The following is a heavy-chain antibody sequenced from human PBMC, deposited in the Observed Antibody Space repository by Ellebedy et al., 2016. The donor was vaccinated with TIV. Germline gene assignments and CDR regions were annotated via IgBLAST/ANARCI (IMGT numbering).Heavy chain of an antibody. V-gene: IGHV1-69*04. CDR1: GGTFSNFP. CDR2: IIPMLAIT. CDR3: ARVSRWETFDI. D-gene: IGHD1-26*01. J-gene: IGHJ3*02. Sequence: SVKVSCXASGGTFSNFPISWVRQAPGQGLEWMGRIIPMLAITNYAQKFQDRVTFTADKSTSTAYMELSSLRSDDTAVYYCARVSRWETFDIWGQGTMVTVSS.